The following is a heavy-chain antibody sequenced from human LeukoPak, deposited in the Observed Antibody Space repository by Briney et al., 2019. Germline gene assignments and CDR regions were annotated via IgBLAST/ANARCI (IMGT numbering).Heavy chain of an antibody. Sequence: GGSLRLSCAASGFTFSDFWMSWVRQAPGKGLEWVANIKRDGSERYSVDSVKGRLTISRDNAKNSLYLQMNSLRAEDTAVYYCTRSRAHSYDNFDYWGQGTLVTVSS. CDR2: IKRDGSER. J-gene: IGHJ4*02. V-gene: IGHV3-7*01. CDR3: TRSRAHSYDNFDY. D-gene: IGHD5-18*01. CDR1: GFTFSDFW.